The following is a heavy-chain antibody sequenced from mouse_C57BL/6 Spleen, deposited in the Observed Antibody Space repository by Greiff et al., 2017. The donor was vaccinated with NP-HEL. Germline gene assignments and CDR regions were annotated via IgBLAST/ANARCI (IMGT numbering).Heavy chain of an antibody. J-gene: IGHJ2*01. V-gene: IGHV5-9-1*02. D-gene: IGHD3-2*02. CDR1: GFTFSSYA. Sequence: EVQGVESGEGLVKPGGSLKLSCAASGFTFSSYAMSWVRQTPEKRLEWVAYISSGGDYIYYADTVKGRFTISRDNARNTLYLQMSSLKSEDTAMYYCTRVDSSGPFDYWGQGTTLTVSS. CDR2: ISSGGDYI. CDR3: TRVDSSGPFDY.